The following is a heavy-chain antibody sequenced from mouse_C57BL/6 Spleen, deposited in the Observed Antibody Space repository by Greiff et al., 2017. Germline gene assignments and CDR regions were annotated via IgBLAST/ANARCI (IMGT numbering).Heavy chain of an antibody. D-gene: IGHD2-4*01. CDR2: ISSGGDYI. V-gene: IGHV5-9-1*02. CDR3: TRDCDYDGFAY. CDR1: GFTFSSYA. J-gene: IGHJ3*01. Sequence: EVKLVESGEGLVKPGGSLKLSCAASGFTFSSYAMSWVRQTPEKRLEWVAYISSGGDYIYYADTVKGRFTISRDNARNALYLQMSSLKSEDTAMYYCTRDCDYDGFAYWGQGTLVTVSA.